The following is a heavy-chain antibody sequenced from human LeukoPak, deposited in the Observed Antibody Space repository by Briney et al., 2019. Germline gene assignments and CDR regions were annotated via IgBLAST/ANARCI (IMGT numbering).Heavy chain of an antibody. CDR1: GDASSRSRYY. CDR3: ARQRASDYYDSSGHNHDAFDI. V-gene: IGHV4-39*01. J-gene: IGHJ3*02. CDR2: IYYSGST. Sequence: PSETLSLTCTVSGDASSRSRYYWGWIRQSPGKGLEWIGYIYYSGSTYYNPSLKSRVTISVDTSKNQFSLKLSSVTAADTAVYYCARQRASDYYDSSGHNHDAFDIWGQGTMVTVSS. D-gene: IGHD3-22*01.